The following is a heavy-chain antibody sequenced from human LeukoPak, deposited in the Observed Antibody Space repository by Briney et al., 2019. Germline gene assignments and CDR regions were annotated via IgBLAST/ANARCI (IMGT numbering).Heavy chain of an antibody. D-gene: IGHD2-21*02. CDR2: IRYDGSNK. CDR3: AKDHPVVVTAIPEY. Sequence: GGSLRLSCAASGFTFSSYGMHWVRQAPGKGLEWVAFIRYDGSNKYYADSVKGRFTISRDNSKNTLYLQMNSLRAEDTAVYYCAKDHPVVVTAIPEYWGQGTLVTVSS. J-gene: IGHJ4*02. V-gene: IGHV3-30*02. CDR1: GFTFSSYG.